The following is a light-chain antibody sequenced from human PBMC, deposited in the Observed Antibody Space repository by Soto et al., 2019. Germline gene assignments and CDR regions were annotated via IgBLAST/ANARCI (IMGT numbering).Light chain of an antibody. V-gene: IGKV1-5*03. CDR3: QQYNTYWT. CDR2: KAS. Sequence: IQMTQSPSTLHASVGDRVTITCRASQSISSWLAWYQQKPGKAPKLLIYKASTLESGVPSRFSGSGSGTEFTLTISSLQPDDFATYYCQQYNTYWTFGQGTKVEIK. J-gene: IGKJ1*01. CDR1: QSISSW.